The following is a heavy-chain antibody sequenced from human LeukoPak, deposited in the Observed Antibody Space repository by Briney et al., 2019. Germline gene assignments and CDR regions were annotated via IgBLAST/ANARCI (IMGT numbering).Heavy chain of an antibody. D-gene: IGHD2-21*02. V-gene: IGHV1-69*05. J-gene: IGHJ4*02. Sequence: SVKVSCKASGGTFRSYAISWVGQAPGQGLEGVGGIIPIFGTANYAQKFQGRVTITTDESTSKAYMELNSLRYEDAAVYYCGVGGVLTPVKFDYWGQGTLVTVSS. CDR2: IIPIFGTA. CDR1: GGTFRSYA. CDR3: GVGGVLTPVKFDY.